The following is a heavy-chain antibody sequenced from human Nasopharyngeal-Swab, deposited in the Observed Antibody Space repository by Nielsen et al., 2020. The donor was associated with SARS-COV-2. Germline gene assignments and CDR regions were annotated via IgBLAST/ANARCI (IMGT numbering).Heavy chain of an antibody. Sequence: GGSLRLSCAASGFTFSSYSMAWVRQAPGKGLEWVSSISRSSSSIYYADSLKGRFTISRDNAKNSLYLQMNSLGAEDTGVYYCATSDIAGSSYDHWGQGTLVTVSS. V-gene: IGHV3-21*01. CDR2: ISRSSSSI. J-gene: IGHJ5*02. D-gene: IGHD2-15*01. CDR1: GFTFSSYS. CDR3: ATSDIAGSSYDH.